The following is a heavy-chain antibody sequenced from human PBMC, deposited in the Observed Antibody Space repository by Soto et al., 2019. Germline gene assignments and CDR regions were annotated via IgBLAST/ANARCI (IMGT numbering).Heavy chain of an antibody. V-gene: IGHV4-34*01. CDR3: ARVDYDSSGYYSDYYYGMDV. Sequence: PSETLSLTCAVYGGSFSGYYWSWIRQPPGKGLEWIGEINHSGSTNYNPSLKSRVTISVDTSKNQFSLKLSSVTAADTAVYYCARVDYDSSGYYSDYYYGMDVWGQGTTVTVSS. CDR2: INHSGST. J-gene: IGHJ6*02. CDR1: GGSFSGYY. D-gene: IGHD3-22*01.